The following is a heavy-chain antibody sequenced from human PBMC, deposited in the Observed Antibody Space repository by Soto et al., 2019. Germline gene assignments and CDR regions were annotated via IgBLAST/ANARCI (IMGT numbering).Heavy chain of an antibody. CDR2: IYYSGST. V-gene: IGHV4-59*01. J-gene: IGHJ6*02. Sequence: PSETLSLTCTVSGVSISSYYWSWIRQPPGKGLEWIGYIYYSGSTNYNPSLKSRVTISVDTSKNQFSLKLSSVTAADTAAYYCARDFAAMVRGVRYYYGMDVWGQGTTVTVPS. CDR3: ARDFAAMVRGVRYYYGMDV. D-gene: IGHD3-10*01. CDR1: GVSISSYY.